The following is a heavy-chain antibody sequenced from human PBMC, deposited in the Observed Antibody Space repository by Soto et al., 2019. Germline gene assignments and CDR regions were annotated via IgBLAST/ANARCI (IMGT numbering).Heavy chain of an antibody. Sequence: QVQLVQSGAEVKKPGSSVKVSCKASGGTFSSYAISWVRQAPGQGLEWMGGIIPIFGTANYAQKFQGRVTINADKSPRPAYMEVGSLASEDTAGYYWARFRGGGPDWGQGTLVTVSS. J-gene: IGHJ4*02. D-gene: IGHD3-10*01. CDR2: IIPIFGTA. CDR3: ARFRGGGPD. CDR1: GGTFSSYA. V-gene: IGHV1-69*06.